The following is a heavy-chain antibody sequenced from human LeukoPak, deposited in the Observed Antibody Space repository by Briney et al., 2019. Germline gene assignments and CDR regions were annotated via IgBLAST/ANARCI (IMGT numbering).Heavy chain of an antibody. Sequence: SQTLSLTCTVSGGSISSGGYYWSWVRQHPGKGLEWIGYIYYSGSTSYYNPSLKSRVTISVDTSKNQFSLRLSSVTASDTAVYYCAREWSSTTCPKLDYWGQGTRVTVSS. J-gene: IGHJ4*02. CDR3: AREWSSTTCPKLDY. CDR1: GGSISSGGYY. CDR2: IYYSGSTS. V-gene: IGHV4-31*03. D-gene: IGHD2-2*01.